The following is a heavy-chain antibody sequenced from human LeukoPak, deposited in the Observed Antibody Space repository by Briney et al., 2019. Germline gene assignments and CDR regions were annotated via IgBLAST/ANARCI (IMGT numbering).Heavy chain of an antibody. D-gene: IGHD5-18*01. Sequence: PGGSLRLSCAASGFTFSSYGMHWVRQAPGKGLEWVAVIWYDGSNKYYADSVKGRFTISRDNSKNTLYLQMNSLRAEDTAAYYCARDGPCRGCYSYGYFNYGMDVWGQGTTVTVSS. V-gene: IGHV3-33*01. CDR2: IWYDGSNK. CDR1: GFTFSSYG. J-gene: IGHJ6*02. CDR3: ARDGPCRGCYSYGYFNYGMDV.